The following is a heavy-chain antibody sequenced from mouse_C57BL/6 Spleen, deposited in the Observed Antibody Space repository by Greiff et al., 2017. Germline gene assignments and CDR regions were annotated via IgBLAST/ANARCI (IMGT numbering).Heavy chain of an antibody. Sequence: QVQLQQSGPGLVQPSQSLSITCTVSGFSLTSYGVHWVRQSPGKGLEWLGVIWSGGSTDYNAAFISRLSISKDNSKSQVFFKMNSLQADDTAIYYCAREYFPYYGSSYRYFDYWGQGATRTVSS. J-gene: IGHJ2*01. CDR3: AREYFPYYGSSYRYFDY. CDR1: GFSLTSYG. CDR2: IWSGGST. V-gene: IGHV2-2*01. D-gene: IGHD1-1*01.